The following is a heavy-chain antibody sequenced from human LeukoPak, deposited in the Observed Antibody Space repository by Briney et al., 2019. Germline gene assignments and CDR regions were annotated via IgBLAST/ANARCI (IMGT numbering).Heavy chain of an antibody. Sequence: HPGRSLRLSCAASGFTFSSYWMHWVRQAPGKGLVWVSRINSDGSSTKYADSVKGRFTISRDNAKNTLYVLMNNLRAEDTAVYYCARVDPKAPGDYSWGRGTLVTVSS. V-gene: IGHV3-74*01. CDR1: GFTFSSYW. J-gene: IGHJ4*02. CDR2: INSDGSST. CDR3: ARVDPKAPGDYS. D-gene: IGHD2-2*03.